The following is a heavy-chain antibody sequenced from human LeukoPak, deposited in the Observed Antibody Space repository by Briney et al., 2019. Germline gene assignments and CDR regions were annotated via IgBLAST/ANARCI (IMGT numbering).Heavy chain of an antibody. Sequence: SETLSLTCTVSGGSISSSSYYWGWIRQPPGKGLEWIGSIYYSGSTYYNPSLKSRVTISVDTSKNQFSLKLSSVTAADTAVYYCARDPIRAYFDYWGQGTLVTVSS. CDR3: ARDPIRAYFDY. J-gene: IGHJ4*02. CDR2: IYYSGST. V-gene: IGHV4-39*07. CDR1: GGSISSSSYY.